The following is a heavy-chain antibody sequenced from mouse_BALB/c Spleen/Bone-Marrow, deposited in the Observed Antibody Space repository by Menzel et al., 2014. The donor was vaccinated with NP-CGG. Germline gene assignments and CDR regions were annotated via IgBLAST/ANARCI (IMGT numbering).Heavy chain of an antibody. CDR3: ARSAYYGNYGGY. CDR2: IYPGSGNT. V-gene: IGHV1-84*02. Sequence: QVHVKQSGPELVKPGASVKISCKASGYTFTDYYINWVTQKPGQGLEWIGWIYPGSGNTKYNEKFKGKATLTVDTSSSTAYMQLSSLTSEDTAVYFCARSAYYGNYGGYWGQGTTLTVSS. CDR1: GYTFTDYY. D-gene: IGHD2-10*01. J-gene: IGHJ2*01.